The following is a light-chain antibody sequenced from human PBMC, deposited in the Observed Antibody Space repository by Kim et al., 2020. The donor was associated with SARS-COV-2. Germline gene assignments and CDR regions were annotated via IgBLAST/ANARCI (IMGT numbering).Light chain of an antibody. CDR2: GAS. V-gene: IGKV1D-12*01. CDR1: RVISDW. Sequence: SASVGERVTITGRASRVISDWLAWYQQKPGKAPTLLIYGASNLQSGVPSRFSGSGSGTYYTLTISSLQPEDFATYYCQQTYSFPYTFGQGTKLEI. CDR3: QQTYSFPYT. J-gene: IGKJ2*01.